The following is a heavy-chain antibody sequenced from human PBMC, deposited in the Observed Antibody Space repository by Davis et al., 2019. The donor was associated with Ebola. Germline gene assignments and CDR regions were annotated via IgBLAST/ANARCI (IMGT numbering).Heavy chain of an antibody. D-gene: IGHD3-10*01. V-gene: IGHV5-51*01. Sequence: GESLKISCTGSGYRFTSYWIAWVRQMPGKGLEWMGIIYPSDSDTRYSPSFRGQVTISADKSFSTAYLQWSGLKASDTAMYYCARMGRSYYDSLWDYWGQGTLVTVSS. CDR2: IYPSDSDT. CDR3: ARMGRSYYDSLWDY. CDR1: GYRFTSYW. J-gene: IGHJ4*02.